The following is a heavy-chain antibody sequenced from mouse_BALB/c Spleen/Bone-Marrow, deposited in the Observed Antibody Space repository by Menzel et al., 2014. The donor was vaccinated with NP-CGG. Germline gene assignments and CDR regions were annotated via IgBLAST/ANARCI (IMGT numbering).Heavy chain of an antibody. J-gene: IGHJ2*01. CDR3: ARDMGGILFDS. V-gene: IGHV7-3*02. Sequence: EVKVVESGGGLVQPGGSLRLSCATSGITFTDYYMNWVRQPPGEALEWLAFIRNKANGYTTEYSASVKGRFTISRDNSQSILYLHMNTPRAEDSATYYCARDMGGILFDSWGQGTTLTVSS. CDR1: GITFTDYY. CDR2: IRNKANGYTT. D-gene: IGHD4-1*01.